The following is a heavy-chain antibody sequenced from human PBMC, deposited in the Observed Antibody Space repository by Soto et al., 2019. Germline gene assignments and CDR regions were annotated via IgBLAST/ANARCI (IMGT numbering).Heavy chain of an antibody. D-gene: IGHD3-10*01. Sequence: GGSLRLSCVASGLAFSNYSMHWVRQAPGKGLEWVSLISKDGARKYYADSVKGRFTVSRDNSKNTLYLQMNSLGAEDTAVYHCARVHGVGSGTYYKGYYYYGMDVWGQGTTVTVSS. CDR2: ISKDGARK. CDR3: ARVHGVGSGTYYKGYYYYGMDV. J-gene: IGHJ6*02. CDR1: GLAFSNYS. V-gene: IGHV3-30-3*01.